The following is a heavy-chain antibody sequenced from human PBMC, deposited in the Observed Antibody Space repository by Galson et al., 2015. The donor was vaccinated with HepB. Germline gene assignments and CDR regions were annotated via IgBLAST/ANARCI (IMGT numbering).Heavy chain of an antibody. J-gene: IGHJ4*02. CDR1: GYSFTNYW. Sequence: QSGAEVKKPGESLKISCKGSGYSFTNYWIGWVRQMPGKGLEWMGIIYPGDSDTRYSPSFQGQVTISADKSISTAYLQWSSLKASDTAMYYCAHCPSGSQYWGYFDSWGQGTLVTVSS. D-gene: IGHD1-26*01. CDR2: IYPGDSDT. V-gene: IGHV5-51*01. CDR3: AHCPSGSQYWGYFDS.